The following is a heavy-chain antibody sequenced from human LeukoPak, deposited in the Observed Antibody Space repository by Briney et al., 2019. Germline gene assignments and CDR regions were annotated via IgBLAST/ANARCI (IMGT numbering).Heavy chain of an antibody. V-gene: IGHV4-30-4*01. CDR2: IYYSGST. Sequence: SETLSLTCTVSGGSIRSGDYYWRWIRQPPGKGLEWIGYIYYSGSTYYNPSLKSRVTISVDTSKNQFSLKLSSVTAADTAVYYCARHVDIAATIDYWGQGTLVTVSS. D-gene: IGHD5-12*01. CDR1: GGSIRSGDYY. J-gene: IGHJ4*02. CDR3: ARHVDIAATIDY.